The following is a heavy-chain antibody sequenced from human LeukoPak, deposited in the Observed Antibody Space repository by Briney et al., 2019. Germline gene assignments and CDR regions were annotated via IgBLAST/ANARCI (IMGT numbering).Heavy chain of an antibody. CDR2: IYYSGST. CDR1: GGSISSYY. CDR3: ARLNYDYVWGSYRSLDY. Sequence: PSETLSLTCTVSGGSISSYYWSWIRQPPGKGLEWIGYIYYSGSTNYNPSLKSRVTISVDTSKNQFSLKLSSVTAADTAVYYCARLNYDYVWGSYRSLDYWGQGTLVTVSS. J-gene: IGHJ4*02. D-gene: IGHD3-16*02. V-gene: IGHV4-59*08.